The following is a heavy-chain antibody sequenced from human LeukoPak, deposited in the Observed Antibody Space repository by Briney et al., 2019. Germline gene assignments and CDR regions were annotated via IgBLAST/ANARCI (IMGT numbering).Heavy chain of an antibody. J-gene: IGHJ4*02. D-gene: IGHD2-2*01. CDR3: AKLPPRVVPAANYYFDY. Sequence: GGSLRLSCAASGFTFSSYAMSWVRQAPGKGLEWVSAISDSGGSTYYADSVKGRFTISRDNSKNTLCLQMHSLRAEDTAVYYCAKLPPRVVPAANYYFDYWGQGTLVTVSS. V-gene: IGHV3-23*01. CDR1: GFTFSSYA. CDR2: ISDSGGST.